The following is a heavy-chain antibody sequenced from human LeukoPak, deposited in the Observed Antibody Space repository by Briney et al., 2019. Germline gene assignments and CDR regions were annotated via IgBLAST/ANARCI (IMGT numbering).Heavy chain of an antibody. CDR1: GFTFSNCA. D-gene: IGHD1-26*01. J-gene: IGHJ4*02. Sequence: GGPLRLSCAASGFTFSNCAMSWVRQAPGKGLDWVSTVGGRGVATYYADSVKGRFTVSRDNSKHTLYLQMNSLRAEDTAVYYCAKGGVGATSFDYWGQGTLVTVSS. V-gene: IGHV3-23*01. CDR2: VGGRGVAT. CDR3: AKGGVGATSFDY.